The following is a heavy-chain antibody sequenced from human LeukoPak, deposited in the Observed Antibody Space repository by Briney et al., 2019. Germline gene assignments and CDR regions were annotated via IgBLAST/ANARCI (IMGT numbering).Heavy chain of an antibody. CDR2: IRSKAYGGTT. CDR3: TRAEFRGYSGYFWGPVDY. V-gene: IGHV3-49*04. J-gene: IGHJ4*02. D-gene: IGHD5-12*01. CDR1: GFTFSSYW. Sequence: GGSLRLSCAASGFTFSSYWMHWVHQAPGKGLEWVGFIRSKAYGGTTEYAASVKGRFTISRDDSKSIAYLQMNSLKTEDTAVYYFTRAEFRGYSGYFWGPVDYWGQGTLVTVSS.